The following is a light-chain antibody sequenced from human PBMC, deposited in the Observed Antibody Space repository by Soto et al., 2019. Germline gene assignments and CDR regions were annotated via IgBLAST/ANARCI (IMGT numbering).Light chain of an antibody. J-gene: IGKJ5*01. CDR3: MQSTQLHPT. V-gene: IGKV2D-29*02. Sequence: DVVMTQTPLSLSVAPGQPASISCKSSQSLLHITGETFLFWYLQKPGQSPQLLIYEVSTRVSGVPDRFSGSGSGTEFTLTISRVETDDVRIYYCMQSTQLHPTFGQGTRLGIE. CDR1: QSLLHITGETF. CDR2: EVS.